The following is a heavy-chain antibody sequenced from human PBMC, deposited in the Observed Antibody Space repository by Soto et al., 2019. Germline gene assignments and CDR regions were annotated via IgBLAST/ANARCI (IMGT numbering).Heavy chain of an antibody. CDR3: ARGAAWYYDFWSGYAYYFDY. D-gene: IGHD3-3*01. V-gene: IGHV4-34*01. CDR1: GGSFSGYY. J-gene: IGHJ4*02. CDR2: INHSGST. Sequence: TSETLSLTCAVYGGSFSGYYWSWIRQPPGKGLEWIGEINHSGSTNYNPSLKSRVTISVDTSKNQFSLKLSSVTAADTAVYYCARGAAWYYDFWSGYAYYFDYWGQGTLVTVSS.